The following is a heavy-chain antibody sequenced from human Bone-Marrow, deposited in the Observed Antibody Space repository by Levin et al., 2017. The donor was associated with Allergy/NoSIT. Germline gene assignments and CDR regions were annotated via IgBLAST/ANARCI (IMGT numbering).Heavy chain of an antibody. D-gene: IGHD6-13*01. V-gene: IGHV3-33*01. J-gene: IGHJ4*02. CDR1: GFTFSSYG. CDR3: ARDGKEGIRNYYFDY. CDR2: IWYDGSNK. Sequence: GESLKISCAASGFTFSSYGMHWVRQAPGKGLEWVAVIWYDGSNKYYADSVKGRFTISRDNSKNTLYLQMNSLRAEDTAVYYCARDGKEGIRNYYFDYWGQGTLVTVSS.